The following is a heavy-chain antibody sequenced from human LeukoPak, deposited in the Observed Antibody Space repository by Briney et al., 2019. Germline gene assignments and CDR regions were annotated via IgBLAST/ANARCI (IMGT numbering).Heavy chain of an antibody. CDR2: ISAYNGNT. Sequence: ASVKVSCKASGYSFTSYGISWVRQAPGQGLEWMGWISAYNGNTNYAQKLQGRVTMTTDTSTSTAYMELRSLRSDDTAVYYCARDMMCGATLFGGSGVPDYWGQGTLVTVSS. J-gene: IGHJ4*02. CDR1: GYSFTSYG. V-gene: IGHV1-18*01. CDR3: ARDMMCGATLFGGSGVPDY. D-gene: IGHD1-26*01.